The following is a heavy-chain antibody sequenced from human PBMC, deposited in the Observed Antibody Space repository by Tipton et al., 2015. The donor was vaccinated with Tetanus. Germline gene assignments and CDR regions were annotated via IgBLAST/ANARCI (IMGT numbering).Heavy chain of an antibody. J-gene: IGHJ5*02. CDR3: ARQADNWLDP. D-gene: IGHD6-25*01. V-gene: IGHV4-39*01. CDR1: GGSLFSGSFY. CDR2: IYYNGNT. Sequence: TLSLTCTVSGGSLFSGSFYWAWIRQPPGKGLEWIGNIYYNGNTYYLSSLKSRVTISADTSNNQFSLRLRSVTAADTAVYYCARQADNWLDPWGQGTLVTVSS.